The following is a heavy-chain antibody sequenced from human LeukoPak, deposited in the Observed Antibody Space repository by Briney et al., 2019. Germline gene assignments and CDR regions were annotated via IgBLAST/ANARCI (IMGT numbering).Heavy chain of an antibody. CDR2: IYYSGST. Sequence: SETLSLTCTVSGGSISSGDYYWSWIRQPPGKGLEWIGYIYYSGSTYYNPSLKSRVTISVDTSKNQFSLKLSSVTAADTAVYYCARHPYDFWSGYLYSDYWGQGTLVTVSS. J-gene: IGHJ4*02. V-gene: IGHV4-30-4*08. CDR1: GGSISSGDYY. CDR3: ARHPYDFWSGYLYSDY. D-gene: IGHD3-3*01.